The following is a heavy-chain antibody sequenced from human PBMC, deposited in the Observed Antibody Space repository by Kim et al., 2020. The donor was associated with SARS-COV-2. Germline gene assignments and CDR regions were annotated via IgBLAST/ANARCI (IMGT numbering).Heavy chain of an antibody. V-gene: IGHV3-74*01. Sequence: GGSLRLSCAASGFTFSTYWMHWVRQAPGGGLVWVSRIHGDDSSTNYADSVKGRFTISRDNTKNTLYLQMNSLRAEDTAVYFCVRDGRGYNRRPGDDWGRG. CDR3: VRDGRGYNRRPGDD. CDR2: IHGDDSST. J-gene: IGHJ4*02. D-gene: IGHD5-12*01. CDR1: GFTFSTYW.